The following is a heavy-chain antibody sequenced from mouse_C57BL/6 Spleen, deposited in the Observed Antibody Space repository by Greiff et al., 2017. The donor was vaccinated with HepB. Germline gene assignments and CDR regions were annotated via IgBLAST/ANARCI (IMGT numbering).Heavy chain of an antibody. CDR2: LYPGGGYT. D-gene: IGHD1-1*01. Sequence: QVQLQQSGAELVRPGTSVKMSCKASGYTFTNYWIGWAKQRPGHGLEWIGDLYPGGGYTNYNEKFKGKATLTADKSSSTAYMQFSSLTSEDSAIYYCARGGLATDYAMDYGGQGTSVTVSS. J-gene: IGHJ4*01. CDR1: GYTFTNYW. CDR3: ARGGLATDYAMDY. V-gene: IGHV1-63*01.